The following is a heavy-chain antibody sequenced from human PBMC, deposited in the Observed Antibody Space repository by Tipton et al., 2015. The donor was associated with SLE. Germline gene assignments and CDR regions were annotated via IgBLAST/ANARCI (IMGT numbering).Heavy chain of an antibody. CDR2: ISSSSSYI. CDR1: GFTFSSYS. CDR3: AREVSSVVRGVIRY. D-gene: IGHD3-10*01. V-gene: IGHV3-21*01. Sequence: SLRLSCAASGFTFSSYSMNWVRQAPGKGLEWVSSISSSSSYIYYADSVKGRFTISRDNAKNSLYLQMNSLRAEDTAVYYCAREVSSVVRGVIRYWGQGTLVTVSS. J-gene: IGHJ4*02.